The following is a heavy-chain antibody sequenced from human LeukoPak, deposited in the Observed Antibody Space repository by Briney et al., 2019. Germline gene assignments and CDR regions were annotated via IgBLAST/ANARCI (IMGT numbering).Heavy chain of an antibody. Sequence: GGSLRLSCAASGFTFSSYAMHWVRQAPGKGLEWVAVISYDGSNKYYADSVKGRFTISRDNSKNTLYLQMNSLRAEDTAVYYCARDYRPPIRWWLPTEHYYYYYMDVWGKGTTVTVSS. V-gene: IGHV3-30*04. CDR2: ISYDGSNK. J-gene: IGHJ6*03. CDR3: ARDYRPPIRWWLPTEHYYYYYMDV. D-gene: IGHD5-12*01. CDR1: GFTFSSYA.